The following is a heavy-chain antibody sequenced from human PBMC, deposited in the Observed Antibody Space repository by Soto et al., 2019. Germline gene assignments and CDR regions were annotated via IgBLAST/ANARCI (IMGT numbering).Heavy chain of an antibody. Sequence: PGESLKISCKGSGYSFTSYWIFWVRQMPVKGLEFMGIIYPVYSDTRYSPSFQGHVTISSYNSVSTSYLQLISLKATDTAMYYCARLQAAAGDNDLTFDYWGQGTLVTVSS. V-gene: IGHV5-51*01. D-gene: IGHD6-13*01. CDR2: IYPVYSDT. CDR3: ARLQAAAGDNDLTFDY. J-gene: IGHJ4*02. CDR1: GYSFTSYW.